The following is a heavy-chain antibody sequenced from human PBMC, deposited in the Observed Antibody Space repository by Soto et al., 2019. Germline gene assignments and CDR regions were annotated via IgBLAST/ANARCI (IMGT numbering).Heavy chain of an antibody. J-gene: IGHJ6*02. Sequence: SETLSVTCTVSGGSISSSNWWSWVRQPPGKGLEWIGEIYHSGSTNYNPSLESRVTISVDKSKNQFSLKLSSVTAADTAVYYCARVSGSYYYGMDVWGQGTTVTVSS. V-gene: IGHV4-4*02. CDR1: GGSISSSNW. CDR2: IYHSGST. CDR3: ARVSGSYYYGMDV. D-gene: IGHD1-26*01.